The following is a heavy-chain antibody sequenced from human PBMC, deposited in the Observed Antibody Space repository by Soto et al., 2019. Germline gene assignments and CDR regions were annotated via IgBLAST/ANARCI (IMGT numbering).Heavy chain of an antibody. CDR1: GYTFTGYY. CDR3: ARDGRATTKYYYYGMDV. Sequence: GASVKFSCKASGYTFTGYYMHWVRQAPGQGLEWMGWINPNSGGTNYAQKFQGRVTMTRDTSISTAYMELSRLRSDDTAVYYCARDGRATTKYYYYGMDVWGQGTTVTVSS. V-gene: IGHV1-2*02. J-gene: IGHJ6*02. CDR2: INPNSGGT. D-gene: IGHD2-15*01.